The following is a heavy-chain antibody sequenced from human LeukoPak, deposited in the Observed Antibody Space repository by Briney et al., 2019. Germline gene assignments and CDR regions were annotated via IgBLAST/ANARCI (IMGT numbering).Heavy chain of an antibody. CDR2: IIPILGIA. Sequence: AASVKVSCKASGYTFTSYAISWVRQAPGQGLEWMGRIIPILGIANYAQKFQGRVTITADKSTSTAYMELSSLRSEDTAVYYCARDLPAATINYYYGMDVWGQGTTVTVSS. D-gene: IGHD2-2*01. CDR3: ARDLPAATINYYYGMDV. V-gene: IGHV1-69*04. J-gene: IGHJ6*02. CDR1: GYTFTSYA.